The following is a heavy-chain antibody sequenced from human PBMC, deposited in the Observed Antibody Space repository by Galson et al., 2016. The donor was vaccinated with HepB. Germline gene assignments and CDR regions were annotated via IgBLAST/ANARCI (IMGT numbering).Heavy chain of an antibody. D-gene: IGHD3-10*01. J-gene: IGHJ6*02. CDR3: AKLHPVSGYYGSGSYTYYGMDV. V-gene: IGHV3-30*18. CDR2: ISYDGSNK. Sequence: SLRLSCAASRFTFSSYGMHWVRQAPGKGLEWVAVISYDGSNKYYADSVKGRFTISRDNSKNTLYLQMNSLRAEDTAVYYCAKLHPVSGYYGSGSYTYYGMDVWGQGTTVTVSS. CDR1: RFTFSSYG.